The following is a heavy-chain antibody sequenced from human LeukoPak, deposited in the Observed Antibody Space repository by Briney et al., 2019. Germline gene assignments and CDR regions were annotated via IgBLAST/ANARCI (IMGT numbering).Heavy chain of an antibody. CDR1: GGTFSSYA. D-gene: IGHD3-10*01. CDR3: ARGAKPRYYYGSGSYYTYRWFDP. J-gene: IGHJ5*02. V-gene: IGHV1-69*06. Sequence: GASVKVSCKASGGTFSSYAISWVRQAPGQGLEWMGGIIPIFGTANYAQKFQGRVTITADKSTSTAYMELSSLGSEDTAVYYCARGAKPRYYYGSGSYYTYRWFDPWGQGTLVTVSS. CDR2: IIPIFGTA.